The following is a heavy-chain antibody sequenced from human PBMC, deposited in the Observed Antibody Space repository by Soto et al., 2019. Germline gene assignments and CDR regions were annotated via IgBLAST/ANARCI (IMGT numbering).Heavy chain of an antibody. CDR3: SRHPHSGVGATEI. Sequence: GESPKFSCKGSGCSFTSYWIGWVRQLPGKGLQWMWISYPGDSDTRYSPSIQRQVTISADNSISTAYLQWSSLNASDTAKHHCSRHPHSGVGATEIRGQGTMATVSS. CDR2: SYPGDSDT. CDR1: GCSFTSYW. V-gene: IGHV5-51*01. J-gene: IGHJ3*02. D-gene: IGHD1-26*01.